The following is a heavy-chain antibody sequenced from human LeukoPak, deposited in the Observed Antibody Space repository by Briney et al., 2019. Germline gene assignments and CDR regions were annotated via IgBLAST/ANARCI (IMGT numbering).Heavy chain of an antibody. J-gene: IGHJ4*02. CDR3: ARDLVRSSGWYRGGFDY. Sequence: TSETLPLTCTVSGGSISSYYWSWIRQPAGKGLEWIGRIYTSGSTNYNPSLKSRATMSVDTSKNQFSLKLSSVTAADTAVYYCARDLVRSSGWYRGGFDYWGQGTLVTVSS. CDR1: GGSISSYY. CDR2: IYTSGST. D-gene: IGHD6-19*01. V-gene: IGHV4-4*07.